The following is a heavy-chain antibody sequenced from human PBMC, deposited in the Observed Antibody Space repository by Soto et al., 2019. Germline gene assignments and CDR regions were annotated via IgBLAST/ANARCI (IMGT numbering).Heavy chain of an antibody. V-gene: IGHV4-30-4*01. J-gene: IGHJ3*01. CDR3: ARSASVYDSFDV. CDR2: IYYSGST. CDR1: GASISSFNYY. Sequence: LSLTCTVSGASISSFNYYWTWIRQPPGKGLEWLGYIYYSGSTLYNPSLKSRLTMSLDTSKNNFSLKLSSVTDADTAVYYCARSASVYDSFDVWGQGTMVTVSS.